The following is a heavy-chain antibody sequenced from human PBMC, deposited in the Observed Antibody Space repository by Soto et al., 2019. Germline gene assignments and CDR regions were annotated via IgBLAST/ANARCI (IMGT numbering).Heavy chain of an antibody. D-gene: IGHD2-2*01. V-gene: IGHV4-59*01. CDR2: IYYSGST. Sequence: PSETLSLTCTVSGGSISSYYWSWIRQPPGKGLEWIGYIYYSGSTNYNPSLKSRVTISVDTSKNQFSLKLSSVAAADTAVYYCAGGVCSSTSCYSIGWFDPWGQGTLVTVSS. CDR1: GGSISSYY. J-gene: IGHJ5*02. CDR3: AGGVCSSTSCYSIGWFDP.